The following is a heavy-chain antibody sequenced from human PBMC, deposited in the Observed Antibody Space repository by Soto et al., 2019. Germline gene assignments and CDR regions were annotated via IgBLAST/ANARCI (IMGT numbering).Heavy chain of an antibody. CDR1: GGSFSGYY. CDR2: INHSGST. D-gene: IGHD2-2*01. J-gene: IGHJ6*03. CDR3: GRGVGLGDIVVVPAAMNYYYYYYMDV. Sequence: SETLSLTCAVYGGSFSGYYWSWIRQPPGKGLEWIGEINHSGSTNYNPSLKSRVTISVDTSKNQFSLKLSSVTAADTAVYYCGRGVGLGDIVVVPAAMNYYYYYYMDVWGKGTTVTVSS. V-gene: IGHV4-34*01.